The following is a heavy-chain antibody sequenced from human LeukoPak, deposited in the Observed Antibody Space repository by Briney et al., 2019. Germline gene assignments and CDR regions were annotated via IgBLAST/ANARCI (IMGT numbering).Heavy chain of an antibody. V-gene: IGHV3-21*01. Sequence: PGGSLRLSCAASGFTFSSYSMNWVRQAPGKGLEWVSSISSSSSYIYYADSVKGRFTISRDNAKKSLYLQMNSLRAEDTAVYYCASTPRGVVVSLYDYWGQGTLVTVSS. CDR2: ISSSSSYI. D-gene: IGHD3-22*01. J-gene: IGHJ4*02. CDR3: ASTPRGVVVSLYDY. CDR1: GFTFSSYS.